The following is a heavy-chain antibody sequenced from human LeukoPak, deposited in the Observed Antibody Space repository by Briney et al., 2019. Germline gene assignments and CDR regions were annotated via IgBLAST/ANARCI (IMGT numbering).Heavy chain of an antibody. CDR2: ISSSISYT. D-gene: IGHD6-19*01. J-gene: IGHJ4*02. Sequence: KTGGSLRLSCAASGFTFSDYYMSWIRQAPGKGLEWLSYISSSISYTNYADSVKGRFTISRDNAKNSLYLQMNSLRAEDTAVYYCARAVAGDYFDYWGQGTLVTVSS. CDR3: ARAVAGDYFDY. V-gene: IGHV3-11*06. CDR1: GFTFSDYY.